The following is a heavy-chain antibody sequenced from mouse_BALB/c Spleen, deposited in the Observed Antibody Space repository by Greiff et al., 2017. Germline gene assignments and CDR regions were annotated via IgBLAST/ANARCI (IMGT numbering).Heavy chain of an antibody. CDR3: ARQRYGSSYEGAMDY. J-gene: IGHJ4*01. D-gene: IGHD1-1*01. Sequence: DVMLVESGGGLVKLGGSLKLSCAASGFTFSSYYMSWVRQTPEKRLELVAAINSNGGSTYYPDTVKGRFTISRDNAKNTLYLQMSSLKSEDTALYYCARQRYGSSYEGAMDYWGQGTSVTVSS. CDR1: GFTFSSYY. CDR2: INSNGGST. V-gene: IGHV5-6-2*01.